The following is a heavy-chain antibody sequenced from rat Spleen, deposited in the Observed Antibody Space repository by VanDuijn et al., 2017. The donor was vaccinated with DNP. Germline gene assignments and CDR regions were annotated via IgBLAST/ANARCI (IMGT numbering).Heavy chain of an antibody. CDR2: IWNTGGT. Sequence: QVQLKESGPGLVQPSQTLSLTCTVAGFSLTSYNVHWVRQPPGKGLEWMGVIWNTGGTRYNSALKSRLTISKDTSKSQVFLKINSLQTEDTATYYCARDENGYVYYWFAYWGQGTLVTVSS. CDR1: GFSLTSYN. J-gene: IGHJ3*01. CDR3: ARDENGYVYYWFAY. V-gene: IGHV2-41*01. D-gene: IGHD1-7*01.